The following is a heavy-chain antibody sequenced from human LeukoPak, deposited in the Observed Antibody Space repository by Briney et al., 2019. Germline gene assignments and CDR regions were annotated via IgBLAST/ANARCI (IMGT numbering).Heavy chain of an antibody. CDR1: GGSFSGYY. CDR2: MHYSGAT. V-gene: IGHV4-34*01. CDR3: ARGILGLYYFDV. J-gene: IGHJ2*01. Sequence: PSEILSLTCAISGGSFSGYYWTWIREAPGKGLEWIGEMHYSGATSYKPSLRGRVTISRGTSENQLSLEVTSVTAADTAVYYCARGILGLYYFDVWGRGIPVTVSS. D-gene: IGHD3-16*01.